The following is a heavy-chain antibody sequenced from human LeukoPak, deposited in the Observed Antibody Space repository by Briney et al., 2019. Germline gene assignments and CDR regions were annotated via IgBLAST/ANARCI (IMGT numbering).Heavy chain of an antibody. CDR3: ARVSEAYDILTGYHPYYFDY. V-gene: IGHV4-31*03. CDR1: GGSISSGGYY. D-gene: IGHD3-9*01. Sequence: PSQTLSLTCTVSGGSISSGGYYWSWIRQHPGKGLEWIGYIYYSGSTYYNPSLKSRVTISVDTSKNQFSLKLSSVTAADTAVYYCARVSEAYDILTGYHPYYFDYWGQGTLVTVSS. CDR2: IYYSGST. J-gene: IGHJ4*02.